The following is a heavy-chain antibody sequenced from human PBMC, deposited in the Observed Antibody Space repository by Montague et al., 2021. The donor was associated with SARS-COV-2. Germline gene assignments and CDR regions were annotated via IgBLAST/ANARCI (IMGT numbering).Heavy chain of an antibody. Sequence: SETLSLTCAVYGGSVSDYYWSWIRQPPGKGLEWIGEINHRGSTNXNPSLKSRVTTSVDTSKNQFSLKLTSVTAADTAVYYCARGPRITMIVVVITDIWFDPWGQVTLVTVSS. J-gene: IGHJ5*02. CDR3: ARGPRITMIVVVITDIWFDP. D-gene: IGHD3-22*01. CDR2: INHRGST. V-gene: IGHV4-34*01. CDR1: GGSVSDYY.